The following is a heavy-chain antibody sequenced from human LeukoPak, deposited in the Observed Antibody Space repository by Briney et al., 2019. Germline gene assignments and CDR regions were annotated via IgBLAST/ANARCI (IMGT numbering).Heavy chain of an antibody. CDR3: VTGRYSYGWYDH. V-gene: IGHV4-59*13. D-gene: IGHD1-26*01. CDR2: MYYGGSP. J-gene: IGHJ5*02. CDR1: GGSISSFY. Sequence: SETLSLTCTVSGGSISSFYWSWIRQPPGKGLEWIGYMYYGGSPNYNPSLKSRVITSLDTSKNQFSLKLNSVTTADTAVYYCVTGRYSYGWYDHWGQGLLVPVSS.